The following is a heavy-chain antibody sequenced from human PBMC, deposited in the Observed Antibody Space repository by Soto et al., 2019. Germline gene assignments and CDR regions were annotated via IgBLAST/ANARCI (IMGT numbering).Heavy chain of an antibody. Sequence: PGGSLRLSCAASGFTFSSYGMHWVRQAPGKGLEWVAVIWYDGSNKYYADSVKGRFTISRDNSKNTLYLQMNSLRAEDTAVYYCARDQGDFWSGYYNYWGQGTLVTVSS. CDR3: ARDQGDFWSGYYNY. V-gene: IGHV3-33*01. J-gene: IGHJ4*02. D-gene: IGHD3-3*01. CDR2: IWYDGSNK. CDR1: GFTFSSYG.